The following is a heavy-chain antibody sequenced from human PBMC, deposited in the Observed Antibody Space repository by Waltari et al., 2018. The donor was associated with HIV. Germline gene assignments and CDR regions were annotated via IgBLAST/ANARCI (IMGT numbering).Heavy chain of an antibody. D-gene: IGHD3-10*01. CDR2: IYYSGST. V-gene: IGHV4-39*01. J-gene: IGHJ4*02. CDR3: ASLLLWQGQFDY. CDR1: GCSISTSSYY. Sequence: QLQLQESGPGLVQPSETLSLTCTVSGCSISTSSYYWGWIRQPPGKGLEWIGSIYYSGSTYYNPSLKSRVTISVDTSKNQFSLKLSSVTAADTAVYYCASLLLWQGQFDYWGQGTLVTVSS.